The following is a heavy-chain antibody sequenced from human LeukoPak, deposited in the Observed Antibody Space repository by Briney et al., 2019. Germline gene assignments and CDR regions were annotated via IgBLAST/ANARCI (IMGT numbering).Heavy chain of an antibody. CDR2: FDPEDGET. CDR3: ATRDVLEPDFDY. J-gene: IGHJ4*02. V-gene: IGHV1-24*01. Sequence: GASVKVSCKASGGTFSSYAISWVRQAPGQGLEWMGGFDPEDGETIYAQKFQGRVTMTEDTSTDTAYMELSSLRSEDTAVYYCATRDVLEPDFDYWGQGTLVTVSS. D-gene: IGHD1-1*01. CDR1: GGTFSSYA.